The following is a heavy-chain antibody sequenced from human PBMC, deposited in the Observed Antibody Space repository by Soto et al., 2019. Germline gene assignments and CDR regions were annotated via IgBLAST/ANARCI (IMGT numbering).Heavy chain of an antibody. J-gene: IGHJ4*02. D-gene: IGHD2-21*02. Sequence: GGSLRLSCAASGFTFSSYAMSWVRQAPGKGLEWVSAISGSGASTYYADSVKGRFTISRDNSKNTLYLQMNSLRAEDTAVYYCAKGVVTAIRPTYFDYWGQGTLVTVSS. CDR1: GFTFSSYA. CDR2: ISGSGAST. V-gene: IGHV3-23*01. CDR3: AKGVVTAIRPTYFDY.